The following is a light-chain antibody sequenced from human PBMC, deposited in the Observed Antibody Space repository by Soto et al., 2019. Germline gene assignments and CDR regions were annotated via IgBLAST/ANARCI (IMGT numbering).Light chain of an antibody. Sequence: AIRMTQSPSSITASPGDRVTITCRASQDINTDLAWLQQKPGKAPNLLIYAASILQSGVPSRFSGSGSGTDFNLTIRRLQSEDFATYYCQQYYNYPRTFGQGTRLEIK. CDR1: QDINTD. CDR3: QQYYNYPRT. J-gene: IGKJ5*01. CDR2: AAS. V-gene: IGKV1-8*01.